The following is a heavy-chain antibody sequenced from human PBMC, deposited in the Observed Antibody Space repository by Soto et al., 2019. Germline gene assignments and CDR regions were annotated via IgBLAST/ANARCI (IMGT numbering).Heavy chain of an antibody. Sequence: QVHLVQSGAEVEKPGASVKVSCKASGYTFTDYGISWVRQAPGQGLQWMGWITDFNGNTKYAQQFQGRVTMTTDTSTSTAYMELRSLESDDTAVYYCARISQSDFWSGYYYFFDYWGQGTLVTVSS. CDR3: ARISQSDFWSGYYYFFDY. J-gene: IGHJ4*02. CDR2: ITDFNGNT. V-gene: IGHV1-18*01. CDR1: GYTFTDYG. D-gene: IGHD3-3*01.